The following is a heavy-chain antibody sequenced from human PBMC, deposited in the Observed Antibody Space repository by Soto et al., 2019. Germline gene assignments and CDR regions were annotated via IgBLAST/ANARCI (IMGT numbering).Heavy chain of an antibody. CDR3: SKRRGAGGHFDY. CDR2: VSIDGST. J-gene: IGHJ4*02. V-gene: IGHV3-23*01. CDR1: GFTFSSYA. D-gene: IGHD2-15*01. Sequence: DVQLLESGGGLVQTEGSLRLACAASGFTFSSYAMGWVRQGPGKGLEWVAVVSIDGSTHYADSVRGRCTITRDNSKNTLSLQMNSMTSEDTAVYFCSKRRGAGGHFDYWGQGALVTVSS.